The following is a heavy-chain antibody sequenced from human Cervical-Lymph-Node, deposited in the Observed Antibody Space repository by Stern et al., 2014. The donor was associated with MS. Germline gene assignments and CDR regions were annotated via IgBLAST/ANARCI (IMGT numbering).Heavy chain of an antibody. CDR3: TRAVGGVERE. J-gene: IGHJ4*02. CDR1: GYTFTNYY. V-gene: IGHV1-46*01. Sequence: VQLVESGPEVKKPGASVMVSCKTSGYTFTNYYIHWVRQAPGQGLEWMGIINPNGSVTASAQKFQGRLTMTRDTSTTTVYMRLITLTSEDTAMYYCTRAVGGVEREWGQGTLVFVSS. D-gene: IGHD3-16*01. CDR2: INPNGSVT.